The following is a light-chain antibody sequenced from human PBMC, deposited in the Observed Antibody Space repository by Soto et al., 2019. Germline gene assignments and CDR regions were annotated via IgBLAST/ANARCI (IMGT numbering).Light chain of an antibody. CDR3: QKYNPYSQWT. Sequence: XIQMTRFSPTLSASVVDRVTMSGRASQSITGWLAWFQQKPGKAPKLLISKASKLESGVPSRFSGSGSGTDFTLTISGLQPDDFANYYCQKYNPYSQWTGGHGPTVDLK. CDR2: KAS. CDR1: QSITGW. J-gene: IGKJ1*01. V-gene: IGKV1-5*03.